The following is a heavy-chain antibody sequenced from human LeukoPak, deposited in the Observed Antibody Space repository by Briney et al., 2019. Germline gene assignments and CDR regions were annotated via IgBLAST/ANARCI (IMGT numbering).Heavy chain of an antibody. J-gene: IGHJ4*02. D-gene: IGHD3-10*01. Sequence: GGSLRLSCAASGFTFSSYTMNWVRQAPGKGLEWASYIGSSSNIIHYADSVKGRFTISRDNAENSLYLQMNSLRAEDTAVYYCAMGYYYGSGSQTDPFDYWGQGTLVTVSS. CDR3: AMGYYYGSGSQTDPFDY. V-gene: IGHV3-48*01. CDR2: IGSSSNII. CDR1: GFTFSSYT.